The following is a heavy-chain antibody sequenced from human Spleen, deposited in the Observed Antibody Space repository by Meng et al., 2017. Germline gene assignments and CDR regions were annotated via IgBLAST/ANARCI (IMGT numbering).Heavy chain of an antibody. Sequence: SGPTLVKPTQTLTLTCTFSGFSLSTSGVGVGWTRQPPRKALEWLSLIYWNDDKRYSPSLKTRLTITKGMSKDPVVLTMTNMGPVDTATYYCAHRKLENWFDPWGQGTLVTVSS. V-gene: IGHV2-5*01. CDR2: IYWNDDK. D-gene: IGHD1-1*01. J-gene: IGHJ5*02. CDR3: AHRKLENWFDP. CDR1: GFSLSTSGVG.